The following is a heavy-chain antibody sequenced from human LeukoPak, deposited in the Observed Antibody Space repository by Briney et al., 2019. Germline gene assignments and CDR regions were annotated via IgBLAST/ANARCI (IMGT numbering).Heavy chain of an antibody. CDR1: GGSISSYY. D-gene: IGHD4-23*01. J-gene: IGHJ4*02. V-gene: IGHV4-59*01. CDR3: ARAGYGGSLFDY. Sequence: SETLSLTCTVSGGSISSYYWSWIRQPPGKGLEWIGYIYYSGSTNYNPSLKSRVTISVDTSKNQFSLKLSSVTAADTAVYYCARAGYGGSLFDYWGQGTLVTVSS. CDR2: IYYSGST.